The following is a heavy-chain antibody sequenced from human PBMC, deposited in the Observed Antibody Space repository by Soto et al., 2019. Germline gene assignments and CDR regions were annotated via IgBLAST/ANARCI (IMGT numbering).Heavy chain of an antibody. J-gene: IGHJ3*02. CDR3: ARAKSGTLYDAFDI. CDR1: GGSISSSSYY. D-gene: IGHD1-1*01. V-gene: IGHV4-39*07. Sequence: SETLSLTCTVSGGSISSSSYYWGWIRQPPGKGLEWIGSIYYSGSTYNNPSLKSRVTISVDTSKNQFSLKLSSVTAADTAVYYCARAKSGTLYDAFDIWGQGTMVTVSS. CDR2: IYYSGST.